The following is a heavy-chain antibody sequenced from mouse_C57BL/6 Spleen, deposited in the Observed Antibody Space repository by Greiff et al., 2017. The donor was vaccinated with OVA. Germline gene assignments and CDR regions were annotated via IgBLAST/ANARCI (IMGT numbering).Heavy chain of an antibody. J-gene: IGHJ1*03. Sequence: EVQLQQSGPELVKPGASVKMSCKASGYTFTDYNMHWVKQSHGKSLEWIGYINPNNGGTSYNQKFKGKATLTVNKSSSTAYMALRSLTSEDSAVYYCARGDDYGWYFDVWGTGTTVTVSS. V-gene: IGHV1-22*01. D-gene: IGHD2-4*01. CDR3: ARGDDYGWYFDV. CDR1: GYTFTDYN. CDR2: INPNNGGT.